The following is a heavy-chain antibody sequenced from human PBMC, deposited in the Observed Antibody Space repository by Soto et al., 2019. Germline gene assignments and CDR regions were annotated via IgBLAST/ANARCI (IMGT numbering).Heavy chain of an antibody. CDR1: GGSFSGYY. J-gene: IGHJ5*02. CDR2: INHSGST. D-gene: IGHD6-13*01. Sequence: SETLSLTCAVYGGSFSGYYWSWIRQPPGKGLEWIGEINHSGSTNYNPSLKSRVTISVDTSKNQFSLKLSSVTAADTAVYYCARGYRQAWYGSRFDPWGQGTLVTVSS. CDR3: ARGYRQAWYGSRFDP. V-gene: IGHV4-34*01.